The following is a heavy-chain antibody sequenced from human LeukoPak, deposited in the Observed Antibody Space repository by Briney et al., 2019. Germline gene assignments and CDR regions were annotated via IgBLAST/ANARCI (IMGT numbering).Heavy chain of an antibody. V-gene: IGHV4-39*01. CDR3: ARLNYDFWRGKLYYYYYYMDV. Sequence: PSETLSLTCTVSGGSISSSSYYWGWIRQPPGKGLEWIGSIYYSGSTYYNPSLKSRVTISVDTSKNQFSLKLSSVTAADTAVYYCARLNYDFWRGKLYYYYYYMDVWGKGTTVTVSS. CDR2: IYYSGST. J-gene: IGHJ6*03. D-gene: IGHD3-3*01. CDR1: GGSISSSSYY.